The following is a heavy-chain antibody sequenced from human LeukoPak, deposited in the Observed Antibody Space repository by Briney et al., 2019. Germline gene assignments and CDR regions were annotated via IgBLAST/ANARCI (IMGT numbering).Heavy chain of an antibody. CDR2: ITHSGST. CDR3: ARRQRFSAVTFDY. V-gene: IGHV4-39*07. Sequence: PSQTLSLTCTVSGGSISSRSYYWSWIRQPPGKGLEWIGEITHSGSTNYNPSLKSRVTISVDTSKNQFSLKLSSVTAADTAVYYCARRQRFSAVTFDYWGQGTVVTVSS. J-gene: IGHJ4*02. D-gene: IGHD5-18*01. CDR1: GGSISSRSYY.